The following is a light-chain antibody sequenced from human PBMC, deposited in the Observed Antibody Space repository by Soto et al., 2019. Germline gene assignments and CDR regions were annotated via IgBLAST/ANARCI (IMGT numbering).Light chain of an antibody. CDR2: AAS. CDR3: QLYGSSHMFS. Sequence: EIVLTQSPGTLPLSPREGATLSCRASQSISSSYLAWYQQKPGQAPRLLIYAASSRATGIPDRFSGSGSGTDFTLTISRLEPEDFAVYYCQLYGSSHMFSFGQGTKLEIK. J-gene: IGKJ2*01. CDR1: QSISSSY. V-gene: IGKV3-20*01.